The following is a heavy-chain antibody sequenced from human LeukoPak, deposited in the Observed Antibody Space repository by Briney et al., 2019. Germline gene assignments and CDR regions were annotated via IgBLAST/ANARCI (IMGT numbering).Heavy chain of an antibody. V-gene: IGHV4-59*08. CDR3: ARHKALGSSTPYYFDF. Sequence: MTSETLSLTCTVSGGSISSYYWSWIRQPPGKGLEWIGYIYYSGSTNYNPSLQSRVTISVDTSKNLFSLNLNSVTAADTDVYYCARHKALGSSTPYYFDFWGQGTLVTVSS. CDR1: GGSISSYY. J-gene: IGHJ4*02. CDR2: IYYSGST. D-gene: IGHD1-26*01.